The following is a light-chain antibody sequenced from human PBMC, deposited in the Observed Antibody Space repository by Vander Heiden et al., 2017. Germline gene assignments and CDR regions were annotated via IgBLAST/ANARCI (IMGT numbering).Light chain of an antibody. J-gene: IGKJ5*01. CDR2: LGS. CDR1: QSLLHSYRYNY. Sequence: IVVAPSPLSLPVTPGEPAFISCMSRQSLLHSYRYNYLLWYLQKPGQSPQLLISLGSNRASGVPDRFSGSGSGTDFTLKISRVEAEDVGIYYCMQALQTPITFGQGTRLEIK. CDR3: MQALQTPIT. V-gene: IGKV2-28*01.